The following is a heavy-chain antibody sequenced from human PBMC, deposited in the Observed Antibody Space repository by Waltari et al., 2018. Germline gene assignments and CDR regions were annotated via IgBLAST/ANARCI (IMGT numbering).Heavy chain of an antibody. D-gene: IGHD5-12*01. J-gene: IGHJ3*01. Sequence: QLQLQESGPGLVKPSETLSLTCSVSGVSITSNRHYWGWIRQPPGQGLEWIATMSYSGVTYSSPSPESRVTVSRDTSKNQLSLKLVSVTAADTAVYYCVTYIGASVGTAAFDVWGQGTMVTVSS. CDR3: VTYIGASVGTAAFDV. CDR2: MSYSGVT. CDR1: GVSITSNRHY. V-gene: IGHV4-39*01.